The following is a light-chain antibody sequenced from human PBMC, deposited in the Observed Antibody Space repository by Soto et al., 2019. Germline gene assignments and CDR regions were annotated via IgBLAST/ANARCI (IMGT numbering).Light chain of an antibody. CDR3: SSYTTSSTLLYV. Sequence: QSALTQPASVSGSPGQSITISCTGTSSDVGGYNYVSWYQQHPGKAPKLMIYAVSNRPSGVSTRFSGSKCGNTASLTISGLQAEDEADYHCSSYTTSSTLLYVFGTGTKLTVL. J-gene: IGLJ1*01. V-gene: IGLV2-14*01. CDR1: SSDVGGYNY. CDR2: AVS.